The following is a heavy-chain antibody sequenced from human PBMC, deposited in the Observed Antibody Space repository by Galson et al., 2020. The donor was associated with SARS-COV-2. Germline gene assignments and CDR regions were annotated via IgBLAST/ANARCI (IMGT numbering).Heavy chain of an antibody. CDR1: GGSFSGYY. CDR3: AREENFFLGGDGARMCLFDY. Sequence: SETLSLTCAVYGGSFSGYYWSWIRQPPGKGLEWIGEINSSGSTNYNPSLKSRVTISVDTSKNHFSLKLSSVTAADTAVYYCAREENFFLGGDGARMCLFDYWGRGTLATGSS. CDR2: INSSGST. J-gene: IGHJ4*02. V-gene: IGHV4-34*01. D-gene: IGHD2-21*01.